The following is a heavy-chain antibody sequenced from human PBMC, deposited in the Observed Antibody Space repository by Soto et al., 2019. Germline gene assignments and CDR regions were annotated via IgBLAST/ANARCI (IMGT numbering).Heavy chain of an antibody. CDR1: GFTFSNAW. V-gene: IGHV3-15*01. J-gene: IGHJ4*02. CDR2: IKIKTDGGTT. CDR3: TTPNMTQAN. Sequence: GGSLRLSXAASGFTFSNAWMSWVRQAPGKGLEWVGRIKIKTDGGTTDYAAPVKGRFTISRDDSKNTLYLQMNSLKTEDTAVYYCTTPNMTQANWGQGTLVTVSS.